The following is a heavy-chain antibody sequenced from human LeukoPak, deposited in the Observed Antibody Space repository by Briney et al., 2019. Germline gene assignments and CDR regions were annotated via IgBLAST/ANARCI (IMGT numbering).Heavy chain of an antibody. V-gene: IGHV3-11*04. CDR2: ISSSGSTI. CDR3: ARSQGGCGSTICYTRWFDP. CDR1: GFTFSDYY. J-gene: IGHJ5*02. D-gene: IGHD2-2*02. Sequence: PGGSLRLSCAASGFTFSDYYMTWIRQAPGKGLEWVSYISSSGSTIYYADSVKGRFTISRDNAKNSLYLQMNSLRAEDTAVYFCARSQGGCGSTICYTRWFDPWGQGTLVTVSS.